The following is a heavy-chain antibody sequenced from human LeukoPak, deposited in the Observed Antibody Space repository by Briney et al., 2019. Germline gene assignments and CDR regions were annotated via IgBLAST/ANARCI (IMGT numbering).Heavy chain of an antibody. CDR2: IYYSGTT. CDR3: ARGQHYYDSIGFN. V-gene: IGHV4-59*01. J-gene: IGHJ4*02. Sequence: SETLSLTCTVSGGSISGYYWSWIRETPGKGLEWIGYIYYSGTTNYNPSLKSRVTISLDTSKNQFSLKLTSVTAADTAVYYCARGQHYYDSIGFNWGQGTLVTVSS. CDR1: GGSISGYY. D-gene: IGHD3-22*01.